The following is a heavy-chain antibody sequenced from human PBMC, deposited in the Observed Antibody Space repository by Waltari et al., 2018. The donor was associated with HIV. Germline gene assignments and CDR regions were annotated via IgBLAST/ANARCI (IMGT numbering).Heavy chain of an antibody. CDR1: GSIFTNDA. V-gene: IGHV3-30*10. D-gene: IGHD6-19*01. CDR3: AKSVNSAWHDFVG. CDR2: ISYDERKK. Sequence: QVHLVESGGGVVQPGRSLSLSCGPSGSIFTNDAMHWVRQTPGKGFGWVAIISYDERKKYYTDSVNGRFTIFRDNSKNTLSLQMKSLRPEDTAIYYCAKSVNSAWHDFVGWGQGTLVIVSS. J-gene: IGHJ4*02.